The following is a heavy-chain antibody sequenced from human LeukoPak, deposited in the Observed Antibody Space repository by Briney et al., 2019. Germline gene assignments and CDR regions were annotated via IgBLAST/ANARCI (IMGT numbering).Heavy chain of an antibody. CDR3: ARATYFLTADCSSTSCYVNFDY. D-gene: IGHD2-2*01. CDR1: GGSISSGGYY. J-gene: IGHJ4*02. CDR2: IYYSGST. V-gene: IGHV4-31*03. Sequence: PSETLSLTCTVSGGSISSGGYYWSWIRQHPGKGLEWIGYIYYSGSTYYNPSLKSRVTISVDTSKNQFSLKLSSVTAADTAVYYCARATYFLTADCSSTSCYVNFDYWGQGTLVTVSS.